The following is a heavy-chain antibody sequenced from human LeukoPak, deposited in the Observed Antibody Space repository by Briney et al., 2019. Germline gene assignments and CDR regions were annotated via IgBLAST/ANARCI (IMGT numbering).Heavy chain of an antibody. CDR2: INTSGGST. D-gene: IGHD3-10*01. J-gene: IGHJ6*03. CDR1: GYTFISYY. Sequence: ASVKVSCKASGYTFISYYMHWVRQAPGQGLEWMGIINTSGGSTTYAQNFQGRVTMTRDMSTSTVYMELSSLRSEDTAVYYCARGSALNRGGDYYYYYYMDVWGKGATVTVSS. CDR3: ARGSALNRGGDYYYYYYMDV. V-gene: IGHV1-46*01.